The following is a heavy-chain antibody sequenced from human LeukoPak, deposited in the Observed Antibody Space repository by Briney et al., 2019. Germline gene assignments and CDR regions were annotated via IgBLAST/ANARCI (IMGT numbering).Heavy chain of an antibody. CDR2: VSESGDIT. Sequence: GGSLRLSCAASGIAFSGFAMSWVRQAPGKGLEWVCVVSESGDITHYAESVRGRFTISRDNSKNTLYLEMNRLRSDDTAIYYCAKDIAQGYTFGTIEEDYWGQGTLVTVAS. CDR3: AKDIAQGYTFGTIEEDY. J-gene: IGHJ4*02. CDR1: GIAFSGFA. D-gene: IGHD5-12*01. V-gene: IGHV3-23*01.